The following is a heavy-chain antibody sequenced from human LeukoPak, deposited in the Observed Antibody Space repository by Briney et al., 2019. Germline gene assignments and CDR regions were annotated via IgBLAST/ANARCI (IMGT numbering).Heavy chain of an antibody. CDR2: IYYSGST. CDR1: GGSISSDY. Sequence: PSETLSLTCTVSGGSISSDYLSWGREPPGKGLEWSGYIYYSGSTNYNPSLKTRVTISVDTSKTQFSLKLSSVTAADTAVYYCARRIDSGPGIAAAGLFDPWGQGTLVTVSS. CDR3: ARRIDSGPGIAAAGLFDP. J-gene: IGHJ5*02. D-gene: IGHD6-13*01. V-gene: IGHV4-59*08.